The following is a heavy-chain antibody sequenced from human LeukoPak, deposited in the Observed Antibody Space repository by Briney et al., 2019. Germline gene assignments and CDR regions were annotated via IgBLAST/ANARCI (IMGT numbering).Heavy chain of an antibody. V-gene: IGHV1-2*02. CDR1: GYTFTDYY. CDR3: ARAISGGSPITASDY. CDR2: IYPNSDFT. Sequence: GASVKVSCKASGYTFTDYYMHWVRQAPGQGLEWMGWIYPNSDFTNFAQNFQGRVTMTSDTSISTAYMELSRLRSDDTAVYYCARAISGGSPITASDYWGQGTLVTVSS. J-gene: IGHJ4*02. D-gene: IGHD2-15*01.